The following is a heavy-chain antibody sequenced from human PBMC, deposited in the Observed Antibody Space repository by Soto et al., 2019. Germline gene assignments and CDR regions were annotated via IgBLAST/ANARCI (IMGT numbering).Heavy chain of an antibody. CDR1: GGSVSSGSYY. CDR2: IYYSGST. D-gene: IGHD3-22*01. CDR3: ARDDSSGYRS. V-gene: IGHV4-61*01. J-gene: IGHJ4*02. Sequence: PSETLSLTCTVSGGSVSSGSYYWSWIRQPPGKGLEWIGYIYYSGSTNYNPSLKSRVTISVDTSKNQFSLKLSSVTAADTAVYYCARDDSSGYRSWGQGTLVTVSS.